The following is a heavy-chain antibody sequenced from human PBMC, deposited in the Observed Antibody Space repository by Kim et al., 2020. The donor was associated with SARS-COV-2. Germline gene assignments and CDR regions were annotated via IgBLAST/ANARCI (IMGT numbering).Heavy chain of an antibody. V-gene: IGHV1-2*06. CDR3: ARVYSTIENY. D-gene: IGHD3-3*01. CDR2: INPDSGGT. J-gene: IGHJ4*02. Sequence: ASVKVSCKASGYSFTGYYLHWVRQAPGQGLEWMGRINPDSGGTNYAQKFQGRVTMTRDTSISTAFMELTGLRSDDTAVYYCARVYSTIENYWGKGTLVTV. CDR1: GYSFTGYY.